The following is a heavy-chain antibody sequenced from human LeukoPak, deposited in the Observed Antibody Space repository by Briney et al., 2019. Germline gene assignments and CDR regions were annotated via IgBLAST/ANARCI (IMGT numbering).Heavy chain of an antibody. J-gene: IGHJ4*02. CDR2: IHPIGGST. D-gene: IGHD3-10*01. CDR3: ARCDFNSGSYYFDY. CDR1: GYIFTSHY. V-gene: IGHV1-46*01. Sequence: ASVKVSCKASGYIFTSHYIQWARQVPGQGLEWMGLIHPIGGSTTYAQRFQGRVTMTRDTATSTVYMELRSLRSEDAAIYYCARCDFNSGSYYFDYWGQGSMVTVSS.